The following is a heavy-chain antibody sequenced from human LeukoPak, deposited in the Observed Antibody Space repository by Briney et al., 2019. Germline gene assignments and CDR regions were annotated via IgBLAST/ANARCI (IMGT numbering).Heavy chain of an antibody. V-gene: IGHV3-30*18. CDR3: TKGRNSGYEYYYGMDV. J-gene: IGHJ6*02. Sequence: TGGSLRLSRAASGFTFSSYGMHWVRQAPGKGLEWVAFISNDGSNKYYAESVKGRCTISRDNFKNTVLLQVNSLRAEDMAVYYCTKGRNSGYEYYYGMDVWGQGTTVTVSS. D-gene: IGHD5-12*01. CDR1: GFTFSSYG. CDR2: ISNDGSNK.